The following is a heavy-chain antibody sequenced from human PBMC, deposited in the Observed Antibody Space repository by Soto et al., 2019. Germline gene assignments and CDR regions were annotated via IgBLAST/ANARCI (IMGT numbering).Heavy chain of an antibody. Sequence: EVQLVESGGGLVQPGRSLRISCAASGFNFDDYAMHWVRQAPGKGLEWVTGMAWNGATTGYAYSVKGRFTISRDNAKNSLYLQMNSLRIEDTAFYYCAKDHDEDFGYDLDYFDYWGQGTLVTVSS. D-gene: IGHD5-12*01. J-gene: IGHJ4*02. CDR2: MAWNGATT. V-gene: IGHV3-9*01. CDR1: GFNFDDYA. CDR3: AKDHDEDFGYDLDYFDY.